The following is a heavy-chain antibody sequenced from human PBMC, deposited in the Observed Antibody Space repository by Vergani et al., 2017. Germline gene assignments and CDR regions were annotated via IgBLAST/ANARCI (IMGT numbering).Heavy chain of an antibody. Sequence: QVQLVESGGGVVQPGRSLRLSCAASGFTFSSYGMHWVRQAPGKGLEWVAVISYDGSNKYYADSVKGRFTISRDNPKNTLYLQMNSLRAEDTAVYYCAKDREGSLYSWGQGTLVTVSS. CDR1: GFTFSSYG. CDR2: ISYDGSNK. CDR3: AKDREGSLYS. V-gene: IGHV3-30*18. J-gene: IGHJ4*02. D-gene: IGHD1-26*01.